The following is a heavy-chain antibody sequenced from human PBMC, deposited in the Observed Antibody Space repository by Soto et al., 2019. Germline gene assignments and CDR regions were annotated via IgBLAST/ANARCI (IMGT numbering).Heavy chain of an antibody. CDR3: ERDYDSSGYYVY. Sequence: SETLSLTCTVSGGSISSYYWSWIRQPPGKGLEWIGYIYYSGSTNYNPSLKSRVTISVDTSKNQFSLKLSSVTAADTAVYYCERDYDSSGYYVYWGQGTLVTVS. D-gene: IGHD3-22*01. J-gene: IGHJ4*02. CDR1: GGSISSYY. CDR2: IYYSGST. V-gene: IGHV4-59*01.